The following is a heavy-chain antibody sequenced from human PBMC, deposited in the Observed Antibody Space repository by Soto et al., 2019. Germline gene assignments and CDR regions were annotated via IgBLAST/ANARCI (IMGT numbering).Heavy chain of an antibody. CDR1: GFNFNTYA. D-gene: IGHD3-22*01. CDR3: AKGITMIVVVITHGMDV. Sequence: GGSLRLSCAASGFNFNTYAMSWVRQAPGKGLEWVSGISGGGGSIHYVDSVKGRFTISRDNSKNTLYLQMNSLRGEDTAVYYCAKGITMIVVVITHGMDVWGQGTTVTVSS. V-gene: IGHV3-23*01. CDR2: ISGGGGSI. J-gene: IGHJ6*02.